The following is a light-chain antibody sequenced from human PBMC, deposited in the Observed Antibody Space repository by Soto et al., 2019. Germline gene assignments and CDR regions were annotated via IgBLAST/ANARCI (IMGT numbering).Light chain of an antibody. J-gene: IGLJ2*01. V-gene: IGLV2-8*01. CDR3: SSYAGRSLPVA. Sequence: QSALTQPPSASGSPGQSVTISCTGASSDVGGYDFVSWYQQHPGQAPKLMIYDVTKRPSGVPDRFSGSKSGNTASLTVSGLQADDEDDYYCSSYAGRSLPVAFGGGTKLTVL. CDR1: SSDVGGYDF. CDR2: DVT.